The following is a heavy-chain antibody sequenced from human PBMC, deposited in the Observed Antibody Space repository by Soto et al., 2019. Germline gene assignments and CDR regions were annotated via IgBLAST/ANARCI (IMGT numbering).Heavy chain of an antibody. D-gene: IGHD7-27*01. J-gene: IGHJ4*02. Sequence: GGSLRLSCAASGFTFSSYAMSWVRQAPGKGLEWVSAISGSGGSTYYADPVKGRFTISRDNSKNTLYLQMNSLRAEDTAVYYCALTGGAGPRYYFDYWGQGTLVTVSS. CDR1: GFTFSSYA. CDR2: ISGSGGST. CDR3: ALTGGAGPRYYFDY. V-gene: IGHV3-23*01.